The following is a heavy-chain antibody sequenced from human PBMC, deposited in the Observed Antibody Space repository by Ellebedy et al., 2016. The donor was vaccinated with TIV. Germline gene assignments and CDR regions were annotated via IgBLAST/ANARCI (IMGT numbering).Heavy chain of an antibody. J-gene: IGHJ4*02. V-gene: IGHV3-74*01. CDR2: INNDGSST. CDR1: GFTLSGFY. CDR3: ARGSDGQDY. Sequence: GGSLRLSCVASGFTLSGFYMHWVRQAPGKGLVWVSNINNDGSSTIYADSVKGRFTISRDNAKNTLYLQMNSLTVEDTAVYYCARGSDGQDYWGQGTLVTVSS. D-gene: IGHD2-8*01.